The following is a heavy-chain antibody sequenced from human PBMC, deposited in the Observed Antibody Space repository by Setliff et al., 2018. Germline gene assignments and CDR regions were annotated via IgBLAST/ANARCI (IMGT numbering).Heavy chain of an antibody. CDR3: AKRDYYDSSGYLLPYMDV. CDR1: EFIFRSYI. CDR2: ISSSSSYI. J-gene: IGHJ6*03. V-gene: IGHV3-21*04. Sequence: GGSLRLSCAASEFIFRSYIVSWVRQPPGKGLEWVSSISSSSSYIYYADSVKGRFTISRDNSKNTLYPQMNSLRAEDTAVYYCAKRDYYDSSGYLLPYMDVWGRGTTVTVSS. D-gene: IGHD3-22*01.